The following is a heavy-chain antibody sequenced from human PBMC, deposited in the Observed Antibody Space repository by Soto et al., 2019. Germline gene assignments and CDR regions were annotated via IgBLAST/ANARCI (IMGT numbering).Heavy chain of an antibody. D-gene: IGHD6-13*01. V-gene: IGHV1-46*01. CDR1: GYTFTSYY. Sequence: QVQLVQSGAEVKKPGASVKVSCKASGYTFTSYYMHWVRQAPGQGLEWMGIINPSGGSTSYAQKFQGRVNMTRDTSTSTVYMELSSLRSEDTAVYSCARVSSWSCFDYWGQGTLVTVSS. J-gene: IGHJ4*02. CDR2: INPSGGST. CDR3: ARVSSWSCFDY.